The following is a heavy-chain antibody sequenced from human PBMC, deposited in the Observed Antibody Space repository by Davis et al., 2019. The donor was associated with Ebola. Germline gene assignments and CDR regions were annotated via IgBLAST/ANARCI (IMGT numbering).Heavy chain of an antibody. V-gene: IGHV4-34*01. CDR3: ARDTYQLLSGGMDV. J-gene: IGHJ6*02. D-gene: IGHD2-2*01. Sequence: PSETLSLTCAVYGGSFSGYYWSWVRQPPGKGLEWIGEIYHSGSTNYNPSLKSRVTISVDKSKNQFSLKLSSVTAADTAVYYCARDTYQLLSGGMDVWGQGTTVTVSS. CDR1: GGSFSGYY. CDR2: IYHSGST.